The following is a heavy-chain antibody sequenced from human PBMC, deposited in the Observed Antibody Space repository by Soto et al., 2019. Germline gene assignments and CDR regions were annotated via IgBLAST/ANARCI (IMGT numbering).Heavy chain of an antibody. V-gene: IGHV1-18*01. D-gene: IGHD1-1*01. CDR2: ISAYNGDT. CDR3: ARTHWQXEXLAGFDF. CDR1: GYTFTSXX. Sequence: VKVSCKTSGYTFTSXXXXXXRWAPGRGLEWXGWISAYNGDTKYAQRVQDRVSMTTDTSTATAYIELRSLRFDDTAIYFCARTHWQXEXLAGFDFWGQGTXVTVSS. J-gene: IGHJ4*02.